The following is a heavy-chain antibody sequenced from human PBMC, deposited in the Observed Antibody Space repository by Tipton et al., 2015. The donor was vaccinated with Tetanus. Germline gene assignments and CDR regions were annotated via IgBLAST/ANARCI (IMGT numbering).Heavy chain of an antibody. CDR2: ISSNGGST. J-gene: IGHJ4*02. D-gene: IGHD3-9*01. CDR1: GFTFSSYA. CDR3: VSTYYDILTGPGGVFD. V-gene: IGHV3-64D*08. Sequence: SLRLSCSASGFTFSSYAMHWVRQAPGKGLEYVSAISSNGGSTYYADSVKGRFTISRDNSKNTLYLQMSSLRAEDTAVYYCVSTYYDILTGPGGVFDWGQGTLVTVSS.